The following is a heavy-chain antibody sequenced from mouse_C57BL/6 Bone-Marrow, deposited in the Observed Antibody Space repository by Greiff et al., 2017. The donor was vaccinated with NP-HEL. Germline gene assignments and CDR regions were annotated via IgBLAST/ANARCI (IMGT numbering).Heavy chain of an antibody. CDR1: GFSLTSYG. CDR3: ARNLLPHMDY. V-gene: IGHV2-2*01. CDR2: IWSGGST. Sequence: QVQLKESGPGLVQPSQSLSITCTVSGFSLTSYGVHWVRQSPGKGLEWLGVIWSGGSTDYNAAFISRLSISKDNSKSQVFFKMNSLQADDTAIYYCARNLLPHMDYWGQGTSVTVSS. J-gene: IGHJ4*01. D-gene: IGHD5-5*01.